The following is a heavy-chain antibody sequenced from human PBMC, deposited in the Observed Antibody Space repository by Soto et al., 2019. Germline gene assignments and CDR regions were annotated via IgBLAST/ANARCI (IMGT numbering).Heavy chain of an antibody. CDR2: ISSRGSII. D-gene: IGHD3-10*01. Sequence: PGGSLRLSCAASGFTFSDYYMSWIRQAPGKGLEWVSYISSRGSIIYYADSVKGRFTISRDNAKNSLYLQMNSLRAEDTAVYYCARGSPRNSYYFDYWGQGTLVTVSS. V-gene: IGHV3-11*01. CDR3: ARGSPRNSYYFDY. CDR1: GFTFSDYY. J-gene: IGHJ4*02.